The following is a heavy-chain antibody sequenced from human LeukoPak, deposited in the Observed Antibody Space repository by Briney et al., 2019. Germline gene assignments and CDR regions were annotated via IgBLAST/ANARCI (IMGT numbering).Heavy chain of an antibody. J-gene: IGHJ3*02. D-gene: IGHD5-24*01. CDR1: GGSISSFY. CDR3: ARALPNTDNYNWAFDI. CDR2: IHTSGST. V-gene: IGHV4-4*07. Sequence: SETLPLTCTVSGGSISSFYWNWIRQPAGKGLEWIGRIHTSGSTKYNPSLKSRVTISVDKSNNQFSLKLNSVTAADTAMYYCARALPNTDNYNWAFDIWGQGRMVTVSS.